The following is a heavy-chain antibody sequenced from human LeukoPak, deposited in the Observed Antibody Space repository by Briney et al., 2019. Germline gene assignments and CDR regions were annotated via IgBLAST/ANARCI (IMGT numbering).Heavy chain of an antibody. CDR3: ARVAAALLQRKLDWFDP. Sequence: SETLSLTCAVYGGSFSGYYWSWIGQPAGKGLEWIGEINHSGRTNYNPSLKSRVTISVDTSKNQFSLKLSSVTAADTAVYYCARVAAALLQRKLDWFDPWGQGTLVTVSS. J-gene: IGHJ5*02. D-gene: IGHD6-13*01. V-gene: IGHV4-34*01. CDR2: INHSGRT. CDR1: GGSFSGYY.